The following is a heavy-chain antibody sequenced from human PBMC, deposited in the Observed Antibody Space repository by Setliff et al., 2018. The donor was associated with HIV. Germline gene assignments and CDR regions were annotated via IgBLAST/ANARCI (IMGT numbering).Heavy chain of an antibody. J-gene: IGHJ6*03. CDR1: GFTFSRYG. V-gene: IGHV3-30*02. Sequence: QPGGSLRLSCAASGFTFSRYGMHWVRQAPGKGLEWVAFIRFDGSNKAYADSVKGRFTISRDNSKNTLYLQMNSLRAEDTAVYYCARDPRASYLSYYYYHYLDVWGKGTTVTVSS. D-gene: IGHD3-16*02. CDR2: IRFDGSNK. CDR3: ARDPRASYLSYYYYHYLDV.